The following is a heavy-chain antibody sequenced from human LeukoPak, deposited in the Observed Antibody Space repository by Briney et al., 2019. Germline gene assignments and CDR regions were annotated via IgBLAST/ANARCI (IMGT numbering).Heavy chain of an antibody. D-gene: IGHD6-19*01. CDR3: ARDWNEGSGWEGIGR. CDR1: GFTFSNYA. J-gene: IGHJ4*02. Sequence: PGGSLRLSCAASGFTFSNYAMHWVRQAPGKGLEWVAVVSYDGSKKYYTDSVKGRFTISRDSSKNTLYLQMNSLRTDDTALYYCARDWNEGSGWEGIGRWGQGTLVTVSS. V-gene: IGHV3-30*04. CDR2: VSYDGSKK.